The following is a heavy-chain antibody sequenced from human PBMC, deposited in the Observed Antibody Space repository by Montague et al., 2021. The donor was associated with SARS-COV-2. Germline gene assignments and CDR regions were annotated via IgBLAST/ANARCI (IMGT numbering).Heavy chain of an antibody. CDR2: ISYRGNT. CDR1: GDSISSSSYD. CDR3: ARRLDYWDSSGQRRHCDY. J-gene: IGHJ4*02. V-gene: IGHV4-39*01. Sequence: SETLSLTCTVSGDSISSSSYDWGWIRRPPGKGLEWIGHISYRGNTNYNPSLKSRVTISIDTSRNQFSLKVSSVTATDTAIYYCARRLDYWDSSGQRRHCDYWGQGSLVIVSS. D-gene: IGHD3-22*01.